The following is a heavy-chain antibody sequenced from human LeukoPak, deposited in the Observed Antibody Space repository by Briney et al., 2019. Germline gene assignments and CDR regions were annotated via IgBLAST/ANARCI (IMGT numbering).Heavy chain of an antibody. V-gene: IGHV1-8*02. CDR2: MNPNSGNT. CDR3: ARTPDDYSNHNWFDP. Sequence: GASVKVSCKASGYTFTGYYMHWVRQATGQGLEWMGWMNPNSGNTGYAQKFQGRVTMTRNTSISTAYMELSSLRSEDTAVYYCARTPDDYSNHNWFDPWGQGTLVTVSS. CDR1: GYTFTGYY. J-gene: IGHJ5*02. D-gene: IGHD4-11*01.